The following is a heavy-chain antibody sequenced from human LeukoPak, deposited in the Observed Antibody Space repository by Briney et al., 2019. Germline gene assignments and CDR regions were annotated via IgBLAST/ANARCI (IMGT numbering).Heavy chain of an antibody. D-gene: IGHD3-9*01. J-gene: IGHJ5*02. Sequence: PGGSLRLSCAASGFTFNIYAMNWVRQAPGKGLEWVANIKTDGSEKYYVDSVKGRFTISRDNAKNSLYLQMNSLRAEDTAVYYCARDYTGYFPWGQGTLVIVSS. CDR1: GFTFNIYA. V-gene: IGHV3-7*03. CDR2: IKTDGSEK. CDR3: ARDYTGYFP.